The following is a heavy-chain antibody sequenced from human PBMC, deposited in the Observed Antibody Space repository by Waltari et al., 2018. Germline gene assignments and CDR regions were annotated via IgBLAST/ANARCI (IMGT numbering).Heavy chain of an antibody. J-gene: IGHJ6*03. CDR3: AKDVAAGDPPNYYSYMDV. D-gene: IGHD6-13*01. CDR2: VSWKSGNL. V-gene: IGHV3-9*01. CDR1: GYRFVDYA. Sequence: EVQLVESGGGLVQPGRSLGLSCAASGYRFVDYARQWGRQAPGKGLDWVAGVSWKSGNLGYADSVQGRFTISRDDAKNSLYLQMNSLRAEDTAVYYCAKDVAAGDPPNYYSYMDVWGKGTTVTVSS.